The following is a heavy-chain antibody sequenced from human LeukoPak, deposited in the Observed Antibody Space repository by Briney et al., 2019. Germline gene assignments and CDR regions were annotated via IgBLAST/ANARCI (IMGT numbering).Heavy chain of an antibody. CDR3: ASSDSSGYTFDY. V-gene: IGHV4-59*11. D-gene: IGHD3-22*01. CDR2: IYYSGST. Sequence: SETLSLTCTVSGGSISSHYWSWIRQPPGKGLEWIGYIYYSGSTNYNPSLKRRVTISVDTSKNQFSLKLSSVTAADTAVYYCASSDSSGYTFDYWGQGTLVTVSS. CDR1: GGSISSHY. J-gene: IGHJ4*02.